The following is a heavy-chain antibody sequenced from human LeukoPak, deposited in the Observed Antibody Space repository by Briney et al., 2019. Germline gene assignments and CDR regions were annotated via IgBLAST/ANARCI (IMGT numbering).Heavy chain of an antibody. V-gene: IGHV3-30*18. D-gene: IGHD2-8*01. Sequence: PGRSLRLSCAASGFTFSGYGMHWVRQAPGKGLEWVAYIQYDGSNEQYADSVKGRFSISRDSSKNILYLQMNSLRAEDTAVYYCAKDRCSNGVGCYYYYMDVWGKGTTVTISS. CDR2: IQYDGSNE. CDR3: AKDRCSNGVGCYYYYMDV. CDR1: GFTFSGYG. J-gene: IGHJ6*03.